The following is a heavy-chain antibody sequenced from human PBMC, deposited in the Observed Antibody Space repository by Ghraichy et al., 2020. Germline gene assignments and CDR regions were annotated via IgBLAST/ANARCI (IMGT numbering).Heavy chain of an antibody. CDR1: GFTFSSYA. V-gene: IGHV3-23*01. Sequence: GESLNISCAASGFTFSSYAMSWVRQAPGKGLEWVSAISGSGGSTYYADSVKGRFTISRDNSKNTLYLQMNSLRAEDTAVYYCARLLGYSGYENFDYWGQGTLVTVSS. CDR2: ISGSGGST. J-gene: IGHJ4*02. CDR3: ARLLGYSGYENFDY. D-gene: IGHD5-12*01.